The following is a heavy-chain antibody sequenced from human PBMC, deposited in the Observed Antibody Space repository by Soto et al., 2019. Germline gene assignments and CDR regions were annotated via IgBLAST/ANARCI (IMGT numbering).Heavy chain of an antibody. J-gene: IGHJ4*02. Sequence: EVQLVESGGDLVQPGGSLRLSCAASGSTFSNYYMTWVRQAPGKGLEWVANIKQDGSENYYVDSVRGRFTISRDNAKKSLYLQMNTLRAEDTAVYYCARDLYGVFDYWGQGTLVTVSS. D-gene: IGHD4-17*01. CDR2: IKQDGSEN. CDR1: GSTFSNYY. V-gene: IGHV3-7*05. CDR3: ARDLYGVFDY.